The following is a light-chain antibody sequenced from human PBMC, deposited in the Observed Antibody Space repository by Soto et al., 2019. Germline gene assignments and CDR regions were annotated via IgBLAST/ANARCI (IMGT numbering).Light chain of an antibody. CDR1: SSNIETNT. J-gene: IGLJ3*02. CDR3: AAWDDSLNGLV. V-gene: IGLV1-44*01. Sequence: QSVLTQPPSASGTPGQRVTLSCSGSSSNIETNTVSWYQQLPGTATKLLIYTNNQLPSGVPDRFSGSKSGTSASLAISGLQSEDEADYYCAAWDDSLNGLVFGGGTKLTVL. CDR2: TNN.